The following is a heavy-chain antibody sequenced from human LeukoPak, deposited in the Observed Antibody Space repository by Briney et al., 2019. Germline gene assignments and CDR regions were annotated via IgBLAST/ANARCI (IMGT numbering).Heavy chain of an antibody. V-gene: IGHV3-30-3*01. Sequence: PGRSLRLSCAASGFPFTSQAMHWVRQAPGKGLEWVAVTSYDGSNKYYADSVKGRFTISRDNSKMQMNSLRAEDTAVYYCAKDHRDSGNYYYYYGLDVWGQGTMVTVSS. CDR1: GFPFTSQA. J-gene: IGHJ6*02. CDR3: AKDHRDSGNYYYYYGLDV. CDR2: TSYDGSNK. D-gene: IGHD1-26*01.